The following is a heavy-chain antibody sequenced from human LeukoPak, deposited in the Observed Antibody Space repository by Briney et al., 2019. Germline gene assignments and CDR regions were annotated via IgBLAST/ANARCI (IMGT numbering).Heavy chain of an antibody. CDR1: GYTFTGYY. CDR2: INPNSGGT. V-gene: IGHV1-2*02. D-gene: IGHD3-10*01. Sequence: VASVKVSCKASGYTFTGYYMHWVRQAPGQGLEWMGWINPNSGGTNYAQNFQGRVTMTRDTSISTAYMELNSLRSDDTAVYYCARVNTAYFGSGSYYPFDCWGQGTLVTVSS. J-gene: IGHJ4*02. CDR3: ARVNTAYFGSGSYYPFDC.